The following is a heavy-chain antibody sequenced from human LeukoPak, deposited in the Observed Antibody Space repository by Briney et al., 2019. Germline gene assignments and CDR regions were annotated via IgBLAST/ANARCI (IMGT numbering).Heavy chain of an antibody. CDR3: ARATYYYDSSGYLYYMDV. CDR1: GFTFSDHY. CDR2: TRNKANSYTT. J-gene: IGHJ6*03. Sequence: GGSLRLSCAASGFTFSDHYMDWVRQAPGKGLEWVGRTRNKANSYTTEYAASVKGRFTIPRDDSKNSLYLQMNSLKTEDTAVYYCARATYYYDSSGYLYYMDVWGKGTTVTVSS. V-gene: IGHV3-72*01. D-gene: IGHD3-22*01.